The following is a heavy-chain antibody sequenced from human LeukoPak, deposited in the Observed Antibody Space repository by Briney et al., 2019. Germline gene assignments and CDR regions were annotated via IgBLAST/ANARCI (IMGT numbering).Heavy chain of an antibody. D-gene: IGHD3/OR15-3a*01. CDR2: ISSSSSYI. V-gene: IGHV3-21*01. Sequence: GGSLRLSCAASGFTFSSYSMNWVRQAPGKGLEWVSFISSSSSYIYYADSVKGRFTISRDNAKNSLYLQMNSLRAEDTAVYYCARENSGPGLNWFDPWGQGTLVTVSS. CDR3: ARENSGPGLNWFDP. CDR1: GFTFSSYS. J-gene: IGHJ5*02.